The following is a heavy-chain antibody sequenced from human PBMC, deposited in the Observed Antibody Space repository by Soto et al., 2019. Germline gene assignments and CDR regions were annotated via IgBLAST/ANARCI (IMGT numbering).Heavy chain of an antibody. J-gene: IGHJ5*02. CDR3: ATQEVGGSYVYTFDP. CDR1: GGSISSSSYY. D-gene: IGHD1-26*01. CDR2: IYYSGST. V-gene: IGHV4-39*02. Sequence: QLQLQESGPGLVKPSETLSLTCTVSGGSISSSSYYWGWIRQPPGKGLEWIGSIYYSGSTYYNPSLKTRAPXPXAXSXXHVSLRLRSVTAADTAVYYCATQEVGGSYVYTFDPWGQGTLVTVSS.